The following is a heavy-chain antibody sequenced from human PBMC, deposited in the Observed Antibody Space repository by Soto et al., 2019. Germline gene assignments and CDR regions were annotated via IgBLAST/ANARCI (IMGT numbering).Heavy chain of an antibody. CDR2: FNPSGIT. J-gene: IGHJ4*02. CDR1: GGSFSGYY. CDR3: ARGKIRYVIN. D-gene: IGHD3-9*01. V-gene: IGHV4-34*01. Sequence: QVQLQQWGAGLLKPSETLSLTCAVYGGSFSGYYWSWIRQTPGKGLEWIGEFNPSGITNYNPSLKSRVTISVDTAKNQFSLKLSSVTAADTAVYYCARGKIRYVINWGQGTLVTVSS.